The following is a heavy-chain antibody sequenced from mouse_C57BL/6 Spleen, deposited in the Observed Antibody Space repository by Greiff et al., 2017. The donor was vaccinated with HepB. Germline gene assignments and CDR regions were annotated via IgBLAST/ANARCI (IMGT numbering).Heavy chain of an antibody. V-gene: IGHV1-15*01. CDR2: IDPETGGT. CDR3: TRRKRLLRFAY. CDR1: GYTFTDYE. J-gene: IGHJ3*01. Sequence: QVQLKESGAELVRPGASVTLSCKASGYTFTDYEMHWVKQTPVHGLEWIGAIDPETGGTAYNQKVKGKAILTADKSSSTAYMELRSLTSEDSAVYYCTRRKRLLRFAYWGQGTLVTVSA. D-gene: IGHD2-1*01.